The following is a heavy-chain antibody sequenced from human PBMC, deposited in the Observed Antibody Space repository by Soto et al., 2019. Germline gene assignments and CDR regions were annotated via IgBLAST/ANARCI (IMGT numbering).Heavy chain of an antibody. CDR3: ARGYCTNGVCLPDDAFDI. D-gene: IGHD2-8*01. V-gene: IGHV3-7*01. J-gene: IGHJ3*02. CDR2: IKQDGSEK. CDR1: GFNFSSYW. Sequence: GGSLRLSCAASGFNFSSYWMSWVRQAPGKGLEWVANIKQDGSEKYYVDSVKGRFTISRDNAKNSLYLQMNSLRAEDTAVYYCARGYCTNGVCLPDDAFDIWGQGTMVTVSS.